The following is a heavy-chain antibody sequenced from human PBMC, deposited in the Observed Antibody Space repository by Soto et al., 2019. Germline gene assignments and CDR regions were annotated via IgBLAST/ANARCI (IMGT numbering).Heavy chain of an antibody. J-gene: IGHJ5*02. CDR2: MNPNSGNT. Sequence: ASVKVSCKASGYTFTSYDINWVRQATGQGLEWTGWMNPNSGNTGYAQKFQGRVTMTRNTSISTAYMELSSLRSEDTAVYYCARDSSIATPNNWFDPWGQGTLVTVSS. V-gene: IGHV1-8*01. CDR3: ARDSSIATPNNWFDP. D-gene: IGHD6-6*01. CDR1: GYTFTSYD.